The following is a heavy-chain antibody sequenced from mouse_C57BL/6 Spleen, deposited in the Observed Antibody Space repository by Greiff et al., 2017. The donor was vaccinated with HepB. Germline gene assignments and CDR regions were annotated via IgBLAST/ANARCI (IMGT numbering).Heavy chain of an antibody. J-gene: IGHJ4*01. Sequence: QVQLQQSGAELVRPGASVKLSCKASGYTFTDYYINWVKQRPGQGLEWIARIYPGSGNTYYNEKFKGKATLTAEKSSSTAYMQLSSLTSEDSAVYFCARCLLLRGGAMDYWGQGTSVTVSS. CDR2: IYPGSGNT. CDR3: ARCLLLRGGAMDY. V-gene: IGHV1-76*01. CDR1: GYTFTDYY. D-gene: IGHD1-1*01.